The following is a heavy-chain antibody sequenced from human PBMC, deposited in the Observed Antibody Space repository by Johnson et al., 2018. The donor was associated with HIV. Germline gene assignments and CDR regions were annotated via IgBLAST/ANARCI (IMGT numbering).Heavy chain of an antibody. D-gene: IGHD6-19*01. CDR1: GFTVSSDY. V-gene: IGHV3-53*01. CDR2: IYSGGST. J-gene: IGHJ3*02. Sequence: VQLVESGGGLIQPGGSLRLSCAVSGFTVSSDYMSWVRQAPGKGLEWVSVIYSGGSTYYTVSVKGRFTISRDNSKNTLYLQMDSLRAEDTAVYYCASGIAVAGTLLDAFDIWGQGTMVTVSS. CDR3: ASGIAVAGTLLDAFDI.